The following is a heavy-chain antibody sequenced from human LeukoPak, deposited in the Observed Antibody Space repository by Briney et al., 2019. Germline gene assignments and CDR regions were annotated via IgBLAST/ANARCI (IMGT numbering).Heavy chain of an antibody. V-gene: IGHV1-69*13. Sequence: GASVTVSFKASGGTFISYAISWVRQAPGQGLEWMGGITPIFGTANYAQKFQGRVTITADESTSTAYMELSSLRSEDTAVYYCARVAPNTIVRGVIYYYFYYWGQRTLVTVSS. D-gene: IGHD3-10*01. J-gene: IGHJ4*02. CDR2: ITPIFGTA. CDR1: GGTFISYA. CDR3: ARVAPNTIVRGVIYYYFYY.